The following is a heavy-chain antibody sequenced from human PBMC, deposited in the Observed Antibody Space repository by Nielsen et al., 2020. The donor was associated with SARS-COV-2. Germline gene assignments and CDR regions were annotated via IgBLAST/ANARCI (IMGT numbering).Heavy chain of an antibody. D-gene: IGHD6-19*01. Sequence: WIRQPPGKGLEWVANIKQDGSEKNYVDSVKGRFTISRDNAKNSLYLQMNSLRAEDTAVYYCARGSGWYFYWGQGTLVTVSS. J-gene: IGHJ4*02. CDR2: IKQDGSEK. CDR3: ARGSGWYFY. V-gene: IGHV3-7*03.